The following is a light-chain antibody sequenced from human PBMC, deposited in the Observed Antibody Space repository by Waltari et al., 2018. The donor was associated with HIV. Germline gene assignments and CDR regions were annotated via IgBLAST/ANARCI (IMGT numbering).Light chain of an antibody. CDR2: GVS. CDR3: QQYDTSPLT. V-gene: IGKV3-20*01. Sequence: EIVLTQSPGTLSLSPGERATLSCRASQSVSSSYLAWYQQKPGQAPRLLIYGVSSRATGIPDRFSGGGSGTDFTLTISRLEPEDFALYYCQQYDTSPLTFGGGTKVEIK. J-gene: IGKJ4*01. CDR1: QSVSSSY.